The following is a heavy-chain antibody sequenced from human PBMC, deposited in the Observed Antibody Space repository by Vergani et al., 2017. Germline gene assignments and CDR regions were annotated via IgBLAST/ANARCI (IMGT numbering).Heavy chain of an antibody. J-gene: IGHJ4*02. CDR3: AKHSRYSSSSGYFDY. D-gene: IGHD6-6*01. CDR1: EFTFSSYA. Sequence: VQLVESGGGVVQPGRSLRLSCAASEFTFSSYAMSWVRQAPGKGLEWVSAISGSGGSTYYADSVKGRFTISRDNSKHTLYLQMNSLRAEDTDVYYCAKHSRYSSSSGYFDYWGQGTLVTVSS. CDR2: ISGSGGST. V-gene: IGHV3-23*04.